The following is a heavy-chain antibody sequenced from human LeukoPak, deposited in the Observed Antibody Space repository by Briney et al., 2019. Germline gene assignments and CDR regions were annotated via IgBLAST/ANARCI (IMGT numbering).Heavy chain of an antibody. V-gene: IGHV4-39*01. CDR2: IYYSGST. D-gene: IGHD3-22*01. J-gene: IGHJ4*02. CDR3: ASHIYVKSGYTYYFDD. CDR1: GGSISSSSYY. Sequence: PSETLSLTCTISGGSISSSSYYWGWIRQPPGKGLEWIGSIYYSGSTYYHPSLRSRLTISVDTSKNQFSLKLSSVTAADTAVYYCASHIYVKSGYTYYFDDWGQGTLVTVSS.